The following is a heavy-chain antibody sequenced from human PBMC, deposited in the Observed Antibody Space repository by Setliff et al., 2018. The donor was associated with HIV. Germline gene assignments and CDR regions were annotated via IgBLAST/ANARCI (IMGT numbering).Heavy chain of an antibody. CDR2: IIPILGLT. CDR1: GGTFNNYA. CDR3: GGGPPTYGPAAPSSYYYYYGVDV. J-gene: IGHJ6*02. Sequence: GASVKVSCKASGGTFNNYAISWVRQAPGQGLEWMGGIIPILGLTNYTQKFQGRVTLTADRSTSTAYMELSSLRSEDTAMYYCGGGPPTYGPAAPSSYYYYYGVDVWGQGTTVTVSS. D-gene: IGHD3-10*01. V-gene: IGHV1-69*10.